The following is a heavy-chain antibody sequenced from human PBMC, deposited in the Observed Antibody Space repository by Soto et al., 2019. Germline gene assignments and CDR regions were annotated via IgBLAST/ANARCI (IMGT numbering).Heavy chain of an antibody. V-gene: IGHV3-74*01. CDR2: INSDGSST. Sequence: PGGSLRLSCAASGFTFSSYWMHWVRQAPGKGLVWASRINSDGSSTSYADSVKGRFTISRDNAKNTLYLQMNSLRAEDTAVYYCARGSDFWSGYYPYYYYGMDVWGQGTTVTVSS. CDR1: GFTFSSYW. D-gene: IGHD3-3*01. J-gene: IGHJ6*02. CDR3: ARGSDFWSGYYPYYYYGMDV.